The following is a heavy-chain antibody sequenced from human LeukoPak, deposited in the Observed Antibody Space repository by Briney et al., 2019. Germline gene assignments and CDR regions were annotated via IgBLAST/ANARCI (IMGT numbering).Heavy chain of an antibody. Sequence: PSETLSLTCTVSGGSISSDGYYWSWIRQHPGKGLEWIGDIYYTGTTYYNPSLKSRATISVDTSKNHFSLKLTSVTAADTAVYYCARGTGGAAAADFDPWGQGTLVTVSS. CDR3: ARGTGGAAAADFDP. D-gene: IGHD6-13*01. V-gene: IGHV4-31*03. CDR1: GGSISSDGYY. CDR2: IYYTGTT. J-gene: IGHJ5*02.